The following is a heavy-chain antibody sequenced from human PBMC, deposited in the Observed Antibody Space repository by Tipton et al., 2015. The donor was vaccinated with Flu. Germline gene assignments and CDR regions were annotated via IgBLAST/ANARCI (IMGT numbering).Heavy chain of an antibody. CDR2: ISGSGDST. J-gene: IGHJ3*01. V-gene: IGHV3-23*01. CDR3: ARGIASAASL. D-gene: IGHD6-13*01. CDR1: GFTFNSYA. Sequence: SLRLSCAASGFTFNSYAMSWVRQAPGKGLEWVLGISGSGDSTYYADSVKGRFTISRDNAKNSLYLQMSSLRAEDMAVYYCARGIASAASLWGQGTMVTVSS.